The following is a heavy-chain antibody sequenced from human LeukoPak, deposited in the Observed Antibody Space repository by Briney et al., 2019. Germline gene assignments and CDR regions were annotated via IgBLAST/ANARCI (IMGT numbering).Heavy chain of an antibody. J-gene: IGHJ4*02. CDR1: AFTSSGSG. D-gene: IGHD3-3*01. CDR3: ARDYDFWSGYYSPTRGYFGY. CDR2: IRYDGSNK. V-gene: IGHV3-30*02. Sequence: GGSLRLSCAASAFTSSGSGMHWVRQAPGKGLEWVTFIRYDGSNKYYTDSVKGRFTISRDNSKNTLYLQMDSLRAEDTAVYYCARDYDFWSGYYSPTRGYFGYWGQGTLVTVSS.